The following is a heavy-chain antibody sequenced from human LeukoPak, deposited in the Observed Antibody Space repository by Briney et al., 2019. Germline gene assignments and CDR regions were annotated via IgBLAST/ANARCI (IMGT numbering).Heavy chain of an antibody. Sequence: SGPTLVKPTQTLTLTCTFSGFSLSTTGMGVAWIRQPPGRALEWLALIFWNGNKRYSPSLRSRLTITKDTSKNQVVLTMTNMDPVDTATYFCARRLNYDILTGSFDYWGQGTLVTVSS. D-gene: IGHD3-9*01. CDR2: IFWNGNK. CDR3: ARRLNYDILTGSFDY. J-gene: IGHJ4*02. V-gene: IGHV2-5*01. CDR1: GFSLSTTGMG.